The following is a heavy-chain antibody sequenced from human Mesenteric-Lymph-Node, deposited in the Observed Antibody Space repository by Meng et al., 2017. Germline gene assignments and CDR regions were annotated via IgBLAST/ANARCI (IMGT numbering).Heavy chain of an antibody. V-gene: IGHV3-23*01. CDR1: GFTFSTYA. D-gene: IGHD3-3*01. CDR2: ISGGGGAA. Sequence: GGSLRLSCAASGFTFSTYAMNWVRRAPGKAFEWVSAISGGGGAAYYADAVKGRFSISRDNSKNTLYLQMNSLRAEDTAVYYCAKDAPTIFGVVTYYYYGMDVWGQGTTVTVSS. J-gene: IGHJ6*02. CDR3: AKDAPTIFGVVTYYYYGMDV.